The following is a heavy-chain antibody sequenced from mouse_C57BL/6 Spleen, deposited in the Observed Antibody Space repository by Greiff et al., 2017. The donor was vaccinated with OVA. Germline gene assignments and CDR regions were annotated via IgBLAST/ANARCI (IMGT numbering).Heavy chain of an antibody. CDR3: ARHGGTSWFAY. Sequence: EVKLVESGGDLVKPGGSLKLSCAASGFTFSSYGMSWVRQTPDKRLDWVATISSGGSYTYYPDSVKGRFTISRDNAKNTLYLQMSSLKSEDTAMYYCARHGGTSWFAYWGQGTLVTVSA. V-gene: IGHV5-6*01. CDR1: GFTFSSYG. D-gene: IGHD3-3*01. CDR2: ISSGGSYT. J-gene: IGHJ3*01.